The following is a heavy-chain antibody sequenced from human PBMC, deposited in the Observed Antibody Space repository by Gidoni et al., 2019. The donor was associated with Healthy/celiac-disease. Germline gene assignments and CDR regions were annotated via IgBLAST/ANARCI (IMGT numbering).Heavy chain of an antibody. CDR1: GYSFTSYW. Sequence: EVQLVQSGAEVKKPGESRKISCQGSGYSFTSYWYGWVRQMPGKGLEWMGILYPGDSDTRYSPSFQGQVTISADKSISTAYLQWSSLKASDTAMYYCARPGYCSGGSCYHAFDIWGQGTMVTVSS. CDR2: LYPGDSDT. CDR3: ARPGYCSGGSCYHAFDI. D-gene: IGHD2-15*01. V-gene: IGHV5-51*01. J-gene: IGHJ3*02.